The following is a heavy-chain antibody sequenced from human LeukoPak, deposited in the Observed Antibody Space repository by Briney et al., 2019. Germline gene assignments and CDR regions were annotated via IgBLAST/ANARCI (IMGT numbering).Heavy chain of an antibody. CDR3: MRDYMGWFDP. D-gene: IGHD3-10*01. J-gene: IGHJ5*02. V-gene: IGHV3-30-3*01. Sequence: GGSLRLSCVASGFSLSNFQMCWVRQAPGKGLEWVSIISLDGSTEFYADSVKGRFTISRDTASNTMHLEMNNLRIEDTAVYYCMRDYMGWFDPWGQGSLVTVSS. CDR2: ISLDGSTE. CDR1: GFSLSNFQ.